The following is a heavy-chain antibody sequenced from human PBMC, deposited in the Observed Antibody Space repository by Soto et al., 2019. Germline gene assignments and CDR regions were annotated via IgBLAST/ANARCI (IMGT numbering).Heavy chain of an antibody. D-gene: IGHD6-13*01. CDR1: GGSITSGGFY. CDR2: IFHSGST. J-gene: IGHJ5*02. CDR3: VRGGIAGNWFDP. V-gene: IGHV4-31*03. Sequence: QVQLQESGPGLVKPSQTLSLTCSVSGGSITSGGFYWSWIRQHPEKGLEWIAYIFHSGSTDYNPSLKSRIIISADTSKNHFSLKLTSVTAADTAVYYCVRGGIAGNWFDPWGQGTLVTVSS.